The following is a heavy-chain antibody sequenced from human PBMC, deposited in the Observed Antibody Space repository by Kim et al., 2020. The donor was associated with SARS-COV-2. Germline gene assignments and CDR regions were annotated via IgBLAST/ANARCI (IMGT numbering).Heavy chain of an antibody. V-gene: IGHV3-21*01. Sequence: DSVTGRFTISRDNAKNSLYLQMNSLRAEDTAVYYCARDVGAGSGGSCYCYWGQGTLVTVSS. CDR3: ARDVGAGSGGSCYCY. D-gene: IGHD2-15*01. J-gene: IGHJ4*02.